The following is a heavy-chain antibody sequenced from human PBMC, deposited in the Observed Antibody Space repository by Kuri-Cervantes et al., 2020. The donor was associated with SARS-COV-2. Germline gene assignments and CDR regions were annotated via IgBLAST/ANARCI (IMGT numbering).Heavy chain of an antibody. CDR2: VHSSGST. V-gene: IGHV4-61*08. Sequence: SETLSLTCSVSRGSINSHGSITSNFWTWIRQPPGRGLEWIGDVHSSGSTNYNPSLESRVTTSTDTSKNQFSLKLSSVTAADTAVYYCASFWGSGYSMRANRPAFDYWGQGTLVTVSS. CDR3: ASFWGSGYSMRANRPAFDY. J-gene: IGHJ4*02. D-gene: IGHD3-3*01. CDR1: RGSINSHGSITSNF.